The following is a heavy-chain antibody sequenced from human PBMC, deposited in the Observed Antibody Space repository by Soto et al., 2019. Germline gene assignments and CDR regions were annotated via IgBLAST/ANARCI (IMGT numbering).Heavy chain of an antibody. CDR2: ISGSGSST. CDR3: AKGQSEWGSGPCRFDS. D-gene: IGHD6-19*01. CDR1: GFTFRSHA. J-gene: IGHJ4*02. V-gene: IGHV3-23*01. Sequence: EVQVLESGGGLVQPGGSVRLSCAASGFTFRSHAMSWVRQAPGKGLEWVSSISGSGSSTYYADSVRGRFTISRDNSKDTLYLQMSSLGGEDTGVYYCAKGQSEWGSGPCRFDSWGQGSLVTVSS.